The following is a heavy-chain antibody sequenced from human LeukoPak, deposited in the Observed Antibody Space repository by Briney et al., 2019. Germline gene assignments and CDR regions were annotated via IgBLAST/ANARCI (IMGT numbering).Heavy chain of an antibody. D-gene: IGHD6-19*01. V-gene: IGHV4-31*03. CDR3: ARVVLYSSGWED. CDR2: IYYSGST. J-gene: IGHJ4*02. Sequence: PSETLSLTCTVSGDSISTTNYYWSWIRQHPGKGLEWIGYIYYSGSTYYNPSLKGRVTISIDTSENQFSLKLSSVTAADTAVYYCARVVLYSSGWEDWGQGTLVTVSS. CDR1: GDSISTTNYY.